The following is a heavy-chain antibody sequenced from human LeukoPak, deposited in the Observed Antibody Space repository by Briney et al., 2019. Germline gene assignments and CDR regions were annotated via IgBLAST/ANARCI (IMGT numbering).Heavy chain of an antibody. J-gene: IGHJ5*02. D-gene: IGHD3-10*01. CDR3: LQYNAGST. Sequence: PGGSLRLSCAASGFTFNTYSMNWVRQAPGKGLEWVSYISSSSSTIYYADSVKGRFTISRDNAKNSLYLEMTSLRADDTGVYYCLQYNAGSTWGQGTLVTVSS. V-gene: IGHV3-48*04. CDR2: ISSSSSTI. CDR1: GFTFNTYS.